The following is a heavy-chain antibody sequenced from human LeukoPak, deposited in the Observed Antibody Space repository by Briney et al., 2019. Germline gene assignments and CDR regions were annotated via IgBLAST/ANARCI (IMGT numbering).Heavy chain of an antibody. CDR3: ARAGGAAAGKGGFVFDS. CDR2: IYYSGST. V-gene: IGHV4-31*03. J-gene: IGHJ4*02. CDR1: GGSISSGGYY. D-gene: IGHD6-13*01. Sequence: SETLSLTCTVSGGSISSGGYYWSWIRQHPGKGLEWIRYIYYSGSTYYNPSLKSRVTISVDTSKNQFSLKLSSVTAADTAVYSCARAGGAAAGKGGFVFDSWGQGTLATVSS.